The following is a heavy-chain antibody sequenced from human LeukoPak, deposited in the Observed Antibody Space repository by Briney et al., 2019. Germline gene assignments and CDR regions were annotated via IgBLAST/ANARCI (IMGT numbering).Heavy chain of an antibody. CDR3: AIASSSGWGPNYFDY. D-gene: IGHD6-25*01. Sequence: PGGSLRLSCAASGFTFSSYEMNWVRQAPGKGLEWVSYISSSGGTKYYADSVKGRFTISRDNAKDSLFLQMNSLRAEDTAVYYCAIASSSGWGPNYFDYWGQGTLVTVSS. CDR2: ISSSGGTK. CDR1: GFTFSSYE. V-gene: IGHV3-48*03. J-gene: IGHJ4*02.